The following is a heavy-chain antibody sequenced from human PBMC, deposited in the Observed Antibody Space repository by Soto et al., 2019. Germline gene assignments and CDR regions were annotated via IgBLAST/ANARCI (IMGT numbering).Heavy chain of an antibody. CDR1: GYTFTSYA. J-gene: IGHJ6*02. Sequence: QVQLVQSGAEVKKPGASVKVSCKASGYTFTSYAMHWVRQAPGQRLEWMGWINAGNGNTKYSQKFQGRVTITRYTSASTAYMELSSLRSEDTAVYYCASSYYYDSSGYYGDYYYYGMDVWGQGTTVTVSS. D-gene: IGHD3-22*01. CDR2: INAGNGNT. CDR3: ASSYYYDSSGYYGDYYYYGMDV. V-gene: IGHV1-3*01.